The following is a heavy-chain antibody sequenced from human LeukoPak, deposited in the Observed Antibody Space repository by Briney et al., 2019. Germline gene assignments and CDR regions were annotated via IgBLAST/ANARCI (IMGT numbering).Heavy chain of an antibody. Sequence: PGGSLRLSCAASGFTFSSYAMHWVRQAPGKGLERVAVISYDGSNKYYADSVKGRFTISRDNSKNTLYLQMNSLRAEDTAVYYCAREYCSSTSCYFDYWGQGTLVTVSS. J-gene: IGHJ4*02. V-gene: IGHV3-30-3*01. CDR3: AREYCSSTSCYFDY. D-gene: IGHD2-2*01. CDR1: GFTFSSYA. CDR2: ISYDGSNK.